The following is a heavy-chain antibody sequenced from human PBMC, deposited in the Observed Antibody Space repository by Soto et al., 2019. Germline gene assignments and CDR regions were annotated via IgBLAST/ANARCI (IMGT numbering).Heavy chain of an antibody. CDR3: AKGIAAAGTNFYYCMDV. CDR2: INPNSGGT. CDR1: GYTFTGYY. D-gene: IGHD6-13*01. V-gene: IGHV1-2*04. Sequence: GASVQVSCKASGYTFTGYYMHWMRQAPGQGLEWMGWINPNSGGTNYAQKFQGWVTMTRDTSISTAYMELSRLRSGDTAVYYCAKGIAAAGTNFYYCMDVWGQGTTVTVSS. J-gene: IGHJ6*02.